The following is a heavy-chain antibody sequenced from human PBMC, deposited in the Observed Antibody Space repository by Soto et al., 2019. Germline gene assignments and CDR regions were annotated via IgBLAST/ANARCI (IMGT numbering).Heavy chain of an antibody. V-gene: IGHV3-74*01. CDR1: GFTFNYYW. D-gene: IGHD2-21*02. CDR2: LQTDGSHP. J-gene: IGHJ4*02. CDR3: ARGGDPDY. Sequence: EVQLVESGGGLVQPGGSLRLSCVAAGFTFNYYWMHWVRQAPGKGLMWVSRLQTDGSHPDYADSVKGRFTISRDNAKKTLYLQMNNLRDEDTAVYYCARGGDPDYWGQGTLVTVSS.